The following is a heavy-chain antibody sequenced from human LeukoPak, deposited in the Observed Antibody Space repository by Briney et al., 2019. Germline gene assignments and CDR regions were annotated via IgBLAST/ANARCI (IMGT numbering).Heavy chain of an antibody. CDR2: IIPIFGTA. V-gene: IGHV1-69*13. CDR3: ARGGYSYGGGFDY. CDR1: GGTFSSYA. Sequence: GASVKVSCKASGGTFSSYAVSWVRQAPGQGLEWMGGIIPIFGTANYAQKFQGRVTITADESTSTAYMELSSLRSEDTAVYYCARGGYSYGGGFDYWGQGTLVTVSS. D-gene: IGHD5-18*01. J-gene: IGHJ4*02.